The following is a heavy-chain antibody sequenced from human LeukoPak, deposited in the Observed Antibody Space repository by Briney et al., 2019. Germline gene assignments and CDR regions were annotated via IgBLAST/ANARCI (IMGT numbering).Heavy chain of an antibody. J-gene: IGHJ4*02. Sequence: PSETLSLTSTVPGGSISSGGNYWSWIRQHPGKGLEWIGYIYYSGSTYYNPSLKSRVTISVDTSKNQFSLKLSSVTAADTAVYYCASRRSSTSFDYWGQGTLVTVSA. V-gene: IGHV4-31*03. CDR2: IYYSGST. D-gene: IGHD2-2*01. CDR3: ASRRSSTSFDY. CDR1: GGSISSGGNY.